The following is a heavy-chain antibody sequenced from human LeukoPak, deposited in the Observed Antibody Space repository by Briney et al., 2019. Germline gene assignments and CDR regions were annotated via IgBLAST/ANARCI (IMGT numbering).Heavy chain of an antibody. J-gene: IGHJ3*02. V-gene: IGHV4-39*01. CDR3: ARHKSTGLWFRDRGAAFDI. CDR1: GGSISSSSYY. D-gene: IGHD3-10*01. Sequence: SETLSLTCTVSGGSISSSSYYWGWIRQPPGKGLEWIGSIYYSGSTYYNPSLKSRVTISVDTSKNQFSLKLSSVTAADTAVYYCARHKSTGLWFRDRGAAFDIWGQGTMVTVSS. CDR2: IYYSGST.